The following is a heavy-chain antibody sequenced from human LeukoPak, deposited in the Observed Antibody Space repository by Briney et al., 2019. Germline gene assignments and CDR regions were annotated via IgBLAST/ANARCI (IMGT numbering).Heavy chain of an antibody. CDR3: ASVRFLEWLPIDY. CDR1: GFTFSVYY. D-gene: IGHD3-3*01. CDR2: ISSSGSTI. V-gene: IGHV3-11*04. Sequence: GGSLRLSCAASGFTFSVYYMSWLRQAPGKGLEGVSYISSSGSTIYYADSVKGRFTISRDNAKNSLYLQMNGLRAEDTAVYYCASVRFLEWLPIDYWGQGTLVTVSS. J-gene: IGHJ4*02.